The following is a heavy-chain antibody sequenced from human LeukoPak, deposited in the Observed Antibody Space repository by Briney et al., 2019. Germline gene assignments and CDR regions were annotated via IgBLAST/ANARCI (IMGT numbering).Heavy chain of an antibody. Sequence: GSLRLSCAASGSTLNTDAMTWVRQAPGNRLEWISYISSGSTTTYYADSVRGRFTVSRDNTKKSLYLQMNSLRAEDTAIYYCVRDLYYDSVSWGQGTLVTVSS. V-gene: IGHV3-48*03. D-gene: IGHD3-22*01. CDR1: GSTLNTDA. CDR3: VRDLYYDSVS. J-gene: IGHJ4*02. CDR2: ISSGSTTT.